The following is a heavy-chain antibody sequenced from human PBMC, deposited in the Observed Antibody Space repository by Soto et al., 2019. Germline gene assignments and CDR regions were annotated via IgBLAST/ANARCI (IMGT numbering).Heavy chain of an antibody. CDR3: ARPSGGYYSDYYYGMDV. D-gene: IGHD3-22*01. CDR1: GYSFTSYS. CDR2: IYPGDSDT. J-gene: IGHJ6*02. Sequence: GESLKISCKGSGYSFTSYSIGWVRQMPGKGLEWMGIIYPGDSDTRYSPSFQGQVTISADKSISTAYLQWSSLKASDTAMYYCARPSGGYYSDYYYGMDVWGQGTTVTVSS. V-gene: IGHV5-51*01.